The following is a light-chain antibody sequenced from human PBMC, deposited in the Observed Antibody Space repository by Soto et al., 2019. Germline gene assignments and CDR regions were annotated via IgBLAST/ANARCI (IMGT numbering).Light chain of an antibody. CDR1: QTVPSR. Sequence: ELVMTQSPATLSVSPGEGVTLSRRASQTVPSRIAWYQQQSSQAHRLFIYGASTRATGIPVRFSGSGSGAEFTPTISSLQSEDFAVYYCQQYNKWPPYTFGQGTKVAIK. CDR3: QQYNKWPPYT. V-gene: IGKV3-15*01. J-gene: IGKJ2*01. CDR2: GAS.